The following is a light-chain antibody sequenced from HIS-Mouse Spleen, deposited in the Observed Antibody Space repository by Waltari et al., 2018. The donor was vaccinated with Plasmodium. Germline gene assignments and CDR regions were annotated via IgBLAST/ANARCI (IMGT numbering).Light chain of an antibody. J-gene: IGLJ2*01. CDR2: EGS. V-gene: IGLV2-23*01. CDR1: SSDVGSYNL. CDR3: CSYAGSSTVV. Sequence: QSALTPPASVPGSPGPSLPISCTGTSSDVGSYNLVSWYQTHPGKAPKLMIYEGSQRPSGFSNRFSGSKSGNTASLTISGLQAEDEADYYCCSYAGSSTVVFGGGTKLTVL.